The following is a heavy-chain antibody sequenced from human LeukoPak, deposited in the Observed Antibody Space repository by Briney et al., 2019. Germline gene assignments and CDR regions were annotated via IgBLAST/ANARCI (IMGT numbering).Heavy chain of an antibody. J-gene: IGHJ4*02. CDR1: GFTFSSYA. CDR3: AKDGGKIRFDY. Sequence: GGSLRLSCAASGFTFSSYAMHWVRQAPGKGLEWVAVISYDGSNKYYADFVRGQFTISRDDSKNTFYLQMNSLRPEDTAVYYCAKDGGKIRFDYWGQGTLVTVSS. CDR2: ISYDGSNK. V-gene: IGHV3-30-3*01.